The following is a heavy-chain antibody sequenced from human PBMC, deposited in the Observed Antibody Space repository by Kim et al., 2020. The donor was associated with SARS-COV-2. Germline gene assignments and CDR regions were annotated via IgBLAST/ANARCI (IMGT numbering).Heavy chain of an antibody. D-gene: IGHD5-18*01. Sequence: GGSLRLSCAASGFTFSSYSMNWVRQAPGKGLEWVSSISSSSSYIYYADSVKGRFTISRDNAKNSLYLQMNSLRAEDTAVYYCARDYLYSQTAMVKDGYYYGMDVWGQGTTVTVSS. J-gene: IGHJ6*02. CDR3: ARDYLYSQTAMVKDGYYYGMDV. CDR2: ISSSSSYI. CDR1: GFTFSSYS. V-gene: IGHV3-21*01.